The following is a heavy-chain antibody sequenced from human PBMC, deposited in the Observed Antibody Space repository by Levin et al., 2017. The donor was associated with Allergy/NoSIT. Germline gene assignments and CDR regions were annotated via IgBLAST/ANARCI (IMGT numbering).Heavy chain of an antibody. Sequence: SCAASGFTFSSYNMNWVRQAPGKGLEWVSSISSSSIYIYYADSVKGRFTISRDNAKNSLYLQMNSLRAEDTAVYYCARGTTTNGLSYWGQGTLVTVSS. CDR3: ARGTTTNGLSY. V-gene: IGHV3-21*01. J-gene: IGHJ4*02. CDR1: GFTFSSYN. D-gene: IGHD4-11*01. CDR2: ISSSSIYI.